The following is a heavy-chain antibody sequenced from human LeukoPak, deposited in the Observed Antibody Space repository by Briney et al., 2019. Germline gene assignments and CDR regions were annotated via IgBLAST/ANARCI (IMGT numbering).Heavy chain of an antibody. CDR3: ARGGAYCGGDCYEFDY. CDR2: IYYSGST. Sequence: SETLSPTCTVSGGSISSGGYYWRWIRQHPGKGLEWIGYIYYSGSTYYNPSLKSRVTISVDTSKNQFSLKLSSVTAADTAVYYCARGGAYCGGDCYEFDYWGQGTLVTVSS. V-gene: IGHV4-31*03. D-gene: IGHD2-21*02. J-gene: IGHJ4*02. CDR1: GGSISSGGYY.